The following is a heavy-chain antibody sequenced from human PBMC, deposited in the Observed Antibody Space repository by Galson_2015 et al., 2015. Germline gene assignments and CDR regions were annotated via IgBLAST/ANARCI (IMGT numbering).Heavy chain of an antibody. CDR2: ISAYNGNT. Sequence: SVKVSCKASGYTFTSYGISWVRQAPGQGLEWMGWISAYNGNTNYAQKLQGRVTMTTDTSTSTAYMELRSLRSDDTAVYYCARVRGSYLPPAEDFDYWGQGTLVTVSS. CDR1: GYTFTSYG. J-gene: IGHJ4*02. V-gene: IGHV1-18*04. CDR3: ARVRGSYLPPAEDFDY. D-gene: IGHD1-26*01.